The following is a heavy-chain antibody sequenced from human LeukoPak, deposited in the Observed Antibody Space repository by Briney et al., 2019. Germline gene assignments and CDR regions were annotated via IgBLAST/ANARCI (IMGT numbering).Heavy chain of an antibody. CDR2: ISAYNGNT. CDR1: GYTFTSYG. CDR3: ARTGWAIVVVPAAIVDYWFDP. V-gene: IGHV1-18*01. J-gene: IGHJ5*02. Sequence: ASVKVSCKASGYTFTSYGISWVRQAPGQGLEWMGWISAYNGNTNYAQKLQGRVTMTTDTSTSTAYMELRSLRSDDTAVYYCARTGWAIVVVPAAIVDYWFDPWGQGTLVTVSS. D-gene: IGHD2-2*01.